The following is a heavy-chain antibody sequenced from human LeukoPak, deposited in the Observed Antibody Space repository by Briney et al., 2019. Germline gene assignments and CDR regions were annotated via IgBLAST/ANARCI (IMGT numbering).Heavy chain of an antibody. CDR1: GFTFSIYS. CDR3: ARVAVDSGYYHPDY. D-gene: IGHD3-22*01. J-gene: IGHJ4*02. V-gene: IGHV3-21*01. CDR2: ISSSSSYI. Sequence: GGSLRLSCAASGFTFSIYSMNWVRQAPGRGLEWVSSISSSSSYIYYADSVKGRFTIPRDNAKNSLYLQMNSLRAEDTAVYYCARVAVDSGYYHPDYWGQGTLVTVSS.